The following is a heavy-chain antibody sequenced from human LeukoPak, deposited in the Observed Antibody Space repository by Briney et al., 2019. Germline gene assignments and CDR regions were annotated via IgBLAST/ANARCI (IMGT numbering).Heavy chain of an antibody. Sequence: GGSLRLSCAASGFTFSSYEMNWVRQAPGKGLEWVSYISSSGSTIYYADSVKGRFTISRDNAKNSLYPQMNSLRAEDTAVYYCARELWSYYFDYWGQGTLVTVSS. CDR3: ARELWSYYFDY. J-gene: IGHJ4*02. CDR2: ISSSGSTI. CDR1: GFTFSSYE. V-gene: IGHV3-48*03. D-gene: IGHD5-18*01.